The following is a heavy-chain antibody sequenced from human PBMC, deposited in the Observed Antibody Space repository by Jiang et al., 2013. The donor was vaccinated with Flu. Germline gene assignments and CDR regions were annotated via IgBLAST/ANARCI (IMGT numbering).Heavy chain of an antibody. D-gene: IGHD3-10*02. J-gene: IGHJ4*02. Sequence: LLKPSETLSLTCAVLGGPFSGYHWSWIRQFPGKGLEWIGEINHSGGTNYNPSLKSRVSMSIDTSKNQFSLKVTSVTAADTAVYFCARGRLTVYDRIPKFDSWGQGSLVSVSS. CDR1: GGPFSGYH. CDR2: INHSGGT. CDR3: ARGRLTVYDRIPKFDS. V-gene: IGHV4-34*01.